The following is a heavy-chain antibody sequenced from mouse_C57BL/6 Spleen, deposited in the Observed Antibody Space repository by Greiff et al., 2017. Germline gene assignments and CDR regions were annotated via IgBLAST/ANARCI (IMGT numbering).Heavy chain of an antibody. CDR1: GYTFTSYW. J-gene: IGHJ4*01. V-gene: IGHV1-61*01. CDR2: IYPSDSET. CDR3: ARLEYYDYAMDY. Sequence: QVQLQQPGAELVRPGSSVKLSCKASGYTFTSYWMDWVKQRPGQGLEWIGNIYPSDSETHYNQKFKDKATLTVDKSSSTAYMQLSSLTSEDSAVYYCARLEYYDYAMDYWGQGTSVTVSS. D-gene: IGHD2-4*01.